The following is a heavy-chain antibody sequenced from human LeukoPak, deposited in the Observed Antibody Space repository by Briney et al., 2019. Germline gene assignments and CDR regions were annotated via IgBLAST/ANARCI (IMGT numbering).Heavy chain of an antibody. Sequence: GGSLRLSCAASGFTFSSYWMSWVRQAPGKGLEWVANIKQDGSEKYYVDSVEGRFTISRDNAKNSLYLQMNSLRAEDTAVYYCARIRAGAATGWFDPWGQGTLVTVSS. CDR3: ARIRAGAATGWFDP. V-gene: IGHV3-7*01. CDR2: IKQDGSEK. D-gene: IGHD6-13*01. J-gene: IGHJ5*02. CDR1: GFTFSSYW.